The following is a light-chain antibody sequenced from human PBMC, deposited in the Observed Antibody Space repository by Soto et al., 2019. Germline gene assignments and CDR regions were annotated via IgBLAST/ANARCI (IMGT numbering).Light chain of an antibody. J-gene: IGLJ1*01. CDR2: GNS. Sequence: QSVLTQPPSVSGAPGQRVTISCTGSSSNIGAGYDVHWYQQLPGTAPKLLIYGNSNRPSGVPDRFSGSKSGTSASLAITGLQAEDDSYYYCQSYDSSLCGYVFGTGPKFTVL. V-gene: IGLV1-40*01. CDR1: SSNIGAGYD. CDR3: QSYDSSLCGYV.